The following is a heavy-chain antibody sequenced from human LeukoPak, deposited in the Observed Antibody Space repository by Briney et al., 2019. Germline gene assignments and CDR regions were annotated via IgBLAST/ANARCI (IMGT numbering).Heavy chain of an antibody. CDR2: MNPSSGNT. V-gene: IGHV1-8*01. D-gene: IGHD3-9*01. CDR1: GYTFTSYD. J-gene: IGHJ3*02. CDR3: ARGHYDILTGYKSAFDI. Sequence: ASVKVSCKASGYTFTSYDINWVRQATGQGLEWMGWMNPSSGNTGYAQKFQGRVTMTRNTSISTAYMELSSLRSEDTAVYYCARGHYDILTGYKSAFDIWGQGTMVTVSS.